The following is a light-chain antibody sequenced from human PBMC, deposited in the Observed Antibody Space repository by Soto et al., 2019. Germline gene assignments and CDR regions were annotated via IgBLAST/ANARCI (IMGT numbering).Light chain of an antibody. Sequence: DIQLTQSPSFLSASVGDRVTITCRASQGISSYLAWYEQKPGKAPKLLIYAASTLQSGVPSRFSGSGSGTEFTLTISSLQPEDSATYYCQQLKTYPLITFGEGTKVEIK. V-gene: IGKV1-9*01. CDR2: AAS. J-gene: IGKJ4*01. CDR1: QGISSY. CDR3: QQLKTYPLIT.